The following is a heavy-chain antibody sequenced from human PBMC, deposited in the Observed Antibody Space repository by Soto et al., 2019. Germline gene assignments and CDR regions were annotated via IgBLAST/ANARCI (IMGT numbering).Heavy chain of an antibody. D-gene: IGHD6-13*01. Sequence: SSVKFSCKATGGTFSSYTVSWVRQAPGQGRECMVRIIPILGVANYXXKFQGRVXXTADRATSTGXVELSXVGCEDTAVYYCASKKSPRYSSTWYDYYGMDVXXQ. V-gene: IGHV1-69*02. J-gene: IGHJ6*02. CDR1: GGTFSSYT. CDR2: IIPILGVA. CDR3: ASKKSPRYSSTWYDYYGMDV.